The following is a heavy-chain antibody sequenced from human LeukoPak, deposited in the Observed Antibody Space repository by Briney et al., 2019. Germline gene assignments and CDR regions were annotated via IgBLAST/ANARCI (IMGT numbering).Heavy chain of an antibody. CDR3: ASWGY. J-gene: IGHJ4*02. V-gene: IGHV4-4*02. CDR2: IYHSGST. D-gene: IGHD3-16*01. Sequence: SGPTLVNPTQTLTLTCTFSGFSLSTTGVGVGWVRQPPGKGLEWIGEIYHSGSTNYNPSLKSRVTISVDKSKNQFSLKLSSVTAADTAVYYCASWGYWGQGTLVTVSS. CDR1: GFSLSTTGVG.